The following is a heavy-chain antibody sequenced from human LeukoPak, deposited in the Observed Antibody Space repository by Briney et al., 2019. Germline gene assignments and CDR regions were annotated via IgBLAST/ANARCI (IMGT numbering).Heavy chain of an antibody. CDR3: ARDRGWLRKADY. V-gene: IGHV3-48*03. CDR2: ISSSGSTI. Sequence: GGSLRLSSAASGFTFSSYEMNWVRQAPGKGLEWVSYISSSGSTIYYADSVKGRFTISRDNAKNSLYLQMNSLRAEDTAVYYCARDRGWLRKADYWGQGTLVTVSS. J-gene: IGHJ4*02. D-gene: IGHD5-24*01. CDR1: GFTFSSYE.